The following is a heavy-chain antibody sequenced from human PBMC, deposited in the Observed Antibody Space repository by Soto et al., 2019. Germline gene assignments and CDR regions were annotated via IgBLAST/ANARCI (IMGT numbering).Heavy chain of an antibody. V-gene: IGHV4-59*01. Sequence: QVQLQESGPGLVKPSETLALTCTVSGDSITDSYWRRIRQPPGMGLAWIGFIYHSGITNYDASLKGRVTISIDTSKKQISLKLTSVTSADTAVYYCARGMAAAGDTFDIWGQGTMVTVSS. CDR1: GDSITDSY. J-gene: IGHJ3*02. D-gene: IGHD6-13*01. CDR2: IYHSGIT. CDR3: ARGMAAAGDTFDI.